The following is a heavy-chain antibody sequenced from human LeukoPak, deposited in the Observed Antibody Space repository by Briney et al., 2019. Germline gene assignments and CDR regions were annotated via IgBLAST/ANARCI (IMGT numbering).Heavy chain of an antibody. Sequence: PSETLSLTCTVSGGSISSSRDYWGWIRQPPGKGLEWVGSITYSGTTYYNPSLKSRVTISVDTSKSQSSRKLTSATAADTAVYYCAPAYIWGSFRTFNFWGQGTLVTVSS. J-gene: IGHJ4*02. CDR2: ITYSGTT. V-gene: IGHV4-39*01. CDR3: APAYIWGSFRTFNF. D-gene: IGHD3-16*02. CDR1: GGSISSSRDY.